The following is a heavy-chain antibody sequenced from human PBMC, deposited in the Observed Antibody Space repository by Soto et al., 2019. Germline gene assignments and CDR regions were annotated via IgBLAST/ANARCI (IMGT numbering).Heavy chain of an antibody. J-gene: IGHJ4*02. D-gene: IGHD3-16*02. Sequence: GGSLRLSCAASGFTFSSYGMHWVRQAPGKGLEWVAVISYDGSNKYYADSVKGRFTISRDNSKNTLYLQMNSLRAEDTAVYYCAKWAGELSLDSYYYDYWGQGTLVTVSS. CDR2: ISYDGSNK. CDR1: GFTFSSYG. CDR3: AKWAGELSLDSYYYDY. V-gene: IGHV3-30*18.